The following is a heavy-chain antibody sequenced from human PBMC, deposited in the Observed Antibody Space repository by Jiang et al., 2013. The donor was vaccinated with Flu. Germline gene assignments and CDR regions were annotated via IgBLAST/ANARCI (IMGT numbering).Heavy chain of an antibody. V-gene: IGHV7-4-1*02. J-gene: IGHJ6*02. Sequence: ELRSLGLSEGFLQGLWIQLHFLCYEWVRQAPGQGPEWMGWVNTDTGTPTYARGFTGRFVFSLDTSVSTAYLQISSLEAGDTAVYYCTRSLCSGGVCFRGADYYTMDVWGQGTTVTVSS. CDR3: TRSLCSGGVCFRGADYYTMDV. CDR2: VNTDTGTP. CDR1: IQLHFLC. D-gene: IGHD2-8*02.